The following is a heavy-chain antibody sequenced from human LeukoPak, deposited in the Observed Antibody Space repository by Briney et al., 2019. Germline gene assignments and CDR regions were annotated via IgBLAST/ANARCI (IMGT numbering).Heavy chain of an antibody. Sequence: SETLSLTCAVYGGSFSGYYRSWIRQPPGKGLEWIGEINHSGSTNYNPSLKSRVTISVDTSKNQFSLKLSSVTAADTAVYYCARSGEWELQDAFDIWGQGTMVTASS. CDR1: GGSFSGYY. D-gene: IGHD1-26*01. V-gene: IGHV4-34*01. CDR3: ARSGEWELQDAFDI. CDR2: INHSGST. J-gene: IGHJ3*02.